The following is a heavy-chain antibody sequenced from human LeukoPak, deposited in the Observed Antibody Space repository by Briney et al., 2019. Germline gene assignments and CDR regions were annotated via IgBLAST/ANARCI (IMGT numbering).Heavy chain of an antibody. V-gene: IGHV1-69*06. J-gene: IGHJ5*02. CDR3: ARVQGIGIWFGELLPNWFDP. CDR1: GGTFSSYA. CDR2: IIPIFGTA. Sequence: SVKVSCKASGGTFSSYAISWVRQAPGQGLEWTGGIIPIFGTANYAQKFQGRVTITADKSTSTAHMELSSLRSEDTAVYYCARVQGIGIWFGELLPNWFDPWGQGTLVTVSS. D-gene: IGHD3-10*01.